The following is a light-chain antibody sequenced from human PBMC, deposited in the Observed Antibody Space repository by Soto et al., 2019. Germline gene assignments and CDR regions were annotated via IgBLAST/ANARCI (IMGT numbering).Light chain of an antibody. J-gene: IGKJ3*01. CDR3: QQRGNWPPT. V-gene: IGKV3-11*01. CDR1: QSISSF. Sequence: EIVLTQSPATLSLSPGERATLSCRASQSISSFLAWYQQKPGQPPRLLIYDASNRATGIPGRFSASGSGTDFTLTISSLEPEDFAVYYCQQRGNWPPTFGPGTKVNIK. CDR2: DAS.